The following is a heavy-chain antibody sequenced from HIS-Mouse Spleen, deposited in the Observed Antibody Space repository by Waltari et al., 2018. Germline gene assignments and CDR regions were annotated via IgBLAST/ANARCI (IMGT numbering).Heavy chain of an antibody. V-gene: IGHV4-39*07. Sequence: QLQLQESGPGLVKHSETLSLTCTVSGGSISSSSYYWGWIRQPPGKGLEWIGSSYYSGRTYYNPSLKSRVTISVDTSKNQFSLKLSSVTAADTAVYYCAREIPYSSSWYDWYFDLWGRGTLVTVSS. CDR1: GGSISSSSYY. CDR3: AREIPYSSSWYDWYFDL. CDR2: SYYSGRT. D-gene: IGHD6-13*01. J-gene: IGHJ2*01.